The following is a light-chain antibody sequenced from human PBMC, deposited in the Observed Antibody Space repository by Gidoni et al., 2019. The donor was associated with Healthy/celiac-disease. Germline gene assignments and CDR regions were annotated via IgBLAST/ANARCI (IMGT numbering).Light chain of an antibody. CDR1: QGINKF. CDR2: DAS. J-gene: IGKJ2*01. Sequence: DIHLTQSPSVLSASVGDRVTITCRASQGINKFLAWYQQEPGKAPKLLIYDASTLRSGVSSRFSGSGSGTEFTLTISSLKPEDFATYFCQQLNTYPRTFGQGTKLEIK. CDR3: QQLNTYPRT. V-gene: IGKV1-9*01.